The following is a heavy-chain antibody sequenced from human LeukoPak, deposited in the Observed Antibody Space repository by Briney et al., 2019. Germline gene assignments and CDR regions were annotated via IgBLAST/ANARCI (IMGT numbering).Heavy chain of an antibody. Sequence: PGGSLRLSCAASGFTFSSYAMSWVRQAPGKGLEWVSAISGSGGSTYYADSVKGRFTISRDNAKNSLYLQMNSLRAEDTAVYYCARVGGDIVVVPAAEARVYYYYYYMDVWGKGTTVTVSS. V-gene: IGHV3-23*01. CDR2: ISGSGGST. CDR3: ARVGGDIVVVPAAEARVYYYYYYMDV. CDR1: GFTFSSYA. J-gene: IGHJ6*03. D-gene: IGHD2-2*01.